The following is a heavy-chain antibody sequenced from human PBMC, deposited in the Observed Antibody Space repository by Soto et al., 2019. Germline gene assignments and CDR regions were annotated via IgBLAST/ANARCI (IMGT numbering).Heavy chain of an antibody. D-gene: IGHD3-10*01. CDR3: SRGGLWLGEGRPFYKYGMDV. V-gene: IGHV1-69*01. J-gene: IGHJ6*02. CDR2: IIPVFGTA. CDR1: GGSFSSYA. Sequence: QVLLVQSGAEVKKSGSSVKVSCKASGGSFSSYAISWVRQAPGQGLDWMGGIIPVFGTANYAQKFQGRVTITADESTSTVYIELSSLTTSDTAMYFCSRGGLWLGEGRPFYKYGMDVWGQGTTVTVTS.